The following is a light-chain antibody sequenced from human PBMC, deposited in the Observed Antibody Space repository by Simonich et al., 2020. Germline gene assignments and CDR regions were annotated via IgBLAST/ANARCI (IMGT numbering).Light chain of an antibody. J-gene: IGLJ3*02. V-gene: IGLV2-23*03. CDR2: EGS. CDR3: CSYAGSSTFDWV. CDR1: SSDVGSYNL. Sequence: QSALTQPASVSGSPGQSITISCTGTSSDVGSYNLLSWYQQHPGKAPKPMIYEGSKRPSGGSNRFSGSKSGNTASLTISGLQAEDEADYYCCSYAGSSTFDWVFGGGTKLTVL.